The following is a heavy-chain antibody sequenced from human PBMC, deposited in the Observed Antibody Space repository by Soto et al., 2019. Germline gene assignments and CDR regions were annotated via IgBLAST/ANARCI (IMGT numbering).Heavy chain of an antibody. J-gene: IGHJ5*02. CDR1: GFTFSSYA. Sequence: PGGSLRLSCAASGFTFSSYAMSWVRQAPGKGLEWVSAISGSGGSTYYADSVKGRFTISRDNSKNTLYLQMNSLRAEDTAVYYCANLDPSLYDFWSGYYRNHNWFDPWGQGTLVTVSS. D-gene: IGHD3-3*01. CDR2: ISGSGGST. V-gene: IGHV3-23*01. CDR3: ANLDPSLYDFWSGYYRNHNWFDP.